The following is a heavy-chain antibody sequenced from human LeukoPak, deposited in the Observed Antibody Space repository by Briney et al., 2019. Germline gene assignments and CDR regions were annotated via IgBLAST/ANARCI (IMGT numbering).Heavy chain of an antibody. CDR1: GGSFSGYY. V-gene: IGHV4-34*01. D-gene: IGHD3-10*01. CDR3: ARGPARSSGSYYRRGFDY. J-gene: IGHJ4*02. Sequence: SETLSLTCAVYGGSFSGYYWSWIRQPPGKGLEWIGEINHSGSTNYNPSLKSRVTISVDTSKNQFSLKLSSVTAADTAVYYCARGPARSSGSYYRRGFDYWAREPWSPSPQ. CDR2: INHSGST.